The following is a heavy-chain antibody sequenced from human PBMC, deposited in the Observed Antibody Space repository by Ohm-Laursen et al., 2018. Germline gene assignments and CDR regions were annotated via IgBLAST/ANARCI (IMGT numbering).Heavy chain of an antibody. CDR2: IYYRGNT. CDR3: ARVLNSGYSDY. J-gene: IGHJ4*02. V-gene: IGHV4-59*07. D-gene: IGHD3-22*01. Sequence: SDTLSLTCIVSGGSLNNYYWSWIRQPPGKGLEWIGYIYYRGNTKYNPSLKSRLTISVDTSKNQFSLNLSSLTAADTAIYYCARVLNSGYSDYWGQGTLVTVSS. CDR1: GGSLNNYY.